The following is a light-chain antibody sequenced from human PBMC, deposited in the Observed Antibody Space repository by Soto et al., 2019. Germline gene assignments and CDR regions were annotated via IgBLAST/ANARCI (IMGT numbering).Light chain of an antibody. J-gene: IGKJ4*01. Sequence: EIVMTQSPATLSVSPGEGATLSCRASQSVHSDLAWYQQKPGQAPRLLIHDASTRATGIPARFSGSGSGTEFTLTISSLQSEDVAVYYCQQYTNWPPLTFGGGTKVEI. V-gene: IGKV3-15*01. CDR3: QQYTNWPPLT. CDR2: DAS. CDR1: QSVHSD.